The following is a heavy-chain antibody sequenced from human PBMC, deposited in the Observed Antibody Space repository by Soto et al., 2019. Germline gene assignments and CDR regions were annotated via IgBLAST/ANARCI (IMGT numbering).Heavy chain of an antibody. Sequence: ASVKVSCKASGGTFSSYAISWVRQAPGQGLEWMGGIIPIFGTANYAQKFQGGVTITADESTSTAYMELSSLRSEDTAVYYCAREKYCSSTSCYPYYYDSSGYPLAFDIWGQGTMVTVSS. CDR3: AREKYCSSTSCYPYYYDSSGYPLAFDI. V-gene: IGHV1-69*13. CDR1: GGTFSSYA. D-gene: IGHD2-2*01. J-gene: IGHJ3*02. CDR2: IIPIFGTA.